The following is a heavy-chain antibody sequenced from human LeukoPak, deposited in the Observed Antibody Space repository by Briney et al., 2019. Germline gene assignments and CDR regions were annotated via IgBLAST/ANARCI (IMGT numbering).Heavy chain of an antibody. Sequence: EASVKVSCKASGYTFTSYGISWVRQAPGQGLEWMGWISAYNGNTNYAQKLQGRVTMTTDTSTSTAYMELRSLRSDDTAVYYCAREGDAEYSSHFVYWGQGTPVTVSS. CDR3: AREGDAEYSSHFVY. J-gene: IGHJ4*02. CDR2: ISAYNGNT. V-gene: IGHV1-18*01. D-gene: IGHD6-6*01. CDR1: GYTFTSYG.